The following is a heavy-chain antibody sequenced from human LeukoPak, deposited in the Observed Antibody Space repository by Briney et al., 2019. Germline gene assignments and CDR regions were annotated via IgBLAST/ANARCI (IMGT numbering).Heavy chain of an antibody. V-gene: IGHV4-61*01. CDR1: GGSVSSGSYY. J-gene: IGHJ4*02. CDR2: IYYSGST. CDR3: ARVGYCSGGSCYFDY. Sequence: PSETLSLTCTVSGGSVSSGSYYWSWIRQPPGKGLEWIGYIYYSGSTNYNPSLKSRVTISVDTSKNQFSLKLSSVTAADTAVFYCARVGYCSGGSCYFDYWGQGTLVTVSS. D-gene: IGHD2-15*01.